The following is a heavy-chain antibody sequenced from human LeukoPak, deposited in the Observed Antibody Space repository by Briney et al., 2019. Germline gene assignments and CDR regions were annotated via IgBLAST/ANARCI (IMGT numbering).Heavy chain of an antibody. Sequence: SETLSLTCAVYGGSFSGYYWSWIRQPPGKGLEWIGEIYRSGSTNYNPSLKSRVTISLDKSKNQFSLRLSSVTAADTAVYYCARYRGASGYHFGYWGQGTLVTVSS. CDR3: ARYRGASGYHFGY. CDR2: IYRSGST. D-gene: IGHD5-12*01. J-gene: IGHJ4*02. V-gene: IGHV4-34*01. CDR1: GGSFSGYY.